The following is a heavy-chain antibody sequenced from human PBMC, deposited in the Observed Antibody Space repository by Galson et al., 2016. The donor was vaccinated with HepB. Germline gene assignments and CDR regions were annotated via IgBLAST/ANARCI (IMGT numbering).Heavy chain of an antibody. CDR3: ARGEMAYDSWSGYSSYYMDV. CDR2: MYYSGIT. V-gene: IGHV4-31*03. CDR1: GGSISSGGSY. D-gene: IGHD3-3*01. J-gene: IGHJ6*03. Sequence: TLSLTCTVSGGSISSGGSYWSWIRQHPGKGLEWIVYMYYSGITYYNPSLKSRVNISLDTSKNQFSLKLSSVTAAATAVYYCARGEMAYDSWSGYSSYYMDVWGKGTTVIVSS.